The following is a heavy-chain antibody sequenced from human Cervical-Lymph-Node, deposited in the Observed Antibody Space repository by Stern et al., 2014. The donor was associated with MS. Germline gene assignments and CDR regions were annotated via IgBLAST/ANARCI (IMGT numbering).Heavy chain of an antibody. CDR3: ARSLGDGGLVPYFDY. CDR1: GFRFSSYG. J-gene: IGHJ4*02. V-gene: IGHV3-33*01. Sequence: QVQLVESGGGVVQPGESLRLSCTASGFRFSSYGMHWVRQAPGKGLEWVAIVWYDGTNKYYADSVEGRFTISRDNSRSRLYLQMDSLSAEDTAVYYCARSLGDGGLVPYFDYWGQGTLVTVSS. CDR2: VWYDGTNK. D-gene: IGHD2-8*02.